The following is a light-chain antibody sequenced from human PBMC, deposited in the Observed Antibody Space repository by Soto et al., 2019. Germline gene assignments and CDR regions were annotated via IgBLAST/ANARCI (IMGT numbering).Light chain of an antibody. Sequence: EVMLTQSPGTLSLSPGERATLSCRASQSVSSNYLAWYQQKLGQAPSLLIYGASSRATGIPDRFSGSGSGTDFTLTISRLEPEDFAVYYCQQYGGSPRYTFGQGTRLEIK. CDR2: GAS. J-gene: IGKJ2*01. V-gene: IGKV3-20*01. CDR3: QQYGGSPRYT. CDR1: QSVSSNY.